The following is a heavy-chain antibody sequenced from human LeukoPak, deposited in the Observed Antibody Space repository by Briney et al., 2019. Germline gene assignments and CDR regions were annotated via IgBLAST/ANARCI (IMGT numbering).Heavy chain of an antibody. CDR1: GGTFSSYA. Sequence: GASVEVSCQASGGTFSSYAISWVRQAPGQGLGWMGGIIPIFGTANYAQKFQGRVTITADESTSTAYMELSSVRSEDTGVYYCARPYGSGTDWGQGTLVTVSS. V-gene: IGHV1-69*13. J-gene: IGHJ4*02. CDR2: IIPIFGTA. D-gene: IGHD3-10*01. CDR3: ARPYGSGTD.